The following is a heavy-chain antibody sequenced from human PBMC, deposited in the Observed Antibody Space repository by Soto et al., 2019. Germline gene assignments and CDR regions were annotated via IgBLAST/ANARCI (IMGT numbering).Heavy chain of an antibody. D-gene: IGHD2-15*01. J-gene: IGHJ4*02. CDR3: AKLRAKSHIAVPFDY. CDR2: ISGNGGST. V-gene: IGHV3-23*01. CDR1: GFTFGNFA. Sequence: EVHLLDSGGGQAQPGGSLKLSCATSGFTFGNFAMSWVRQAPGKGLEWVSAISGNGGSTYYADSVKGRFTISRDNSKNTLYLQMNSLTAEDTAVYFCAKLRAKSHIAVPFDYWGQGSLVTVSS.